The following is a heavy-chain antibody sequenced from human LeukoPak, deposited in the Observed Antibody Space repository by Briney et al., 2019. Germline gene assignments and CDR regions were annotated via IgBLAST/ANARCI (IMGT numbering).Heavy chain of an antibody. Sequence: PSETLSLTCDVSGGSMSSSNWWSWVRQPPVKGLEWIGEIYHSGSTNYNPSPKSRVTISVDKSKNQFSLKLSSVTAADTAVYYCARPVPSRLGWFDPWGQGTLVTVSS. D-gene: IGHD1-1*01. CDR3: ARPVPSRLGWFDP. CDR1: GGSMSSSNW. V-gene: IGHV4-4*02. J-gene: IGHJ5*02. CDR2: IYHSGST.